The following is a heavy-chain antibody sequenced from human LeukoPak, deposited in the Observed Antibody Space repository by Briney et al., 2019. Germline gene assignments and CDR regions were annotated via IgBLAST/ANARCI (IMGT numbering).Heavy chain of an antibody. Sequence: PGGSLRLSCAASGFTFSSYGMHWVRQAPGKGLEWVAVISYDGSNKYYADSVKGRFTISRDNAKNSLYLQMNSLGAEDTAVYYCASEADSHLYSSGLDAFDIWGQGTMVTVSS. D-gene: IGHD6-19*01. J-gene: IGHJ3*02. CDR3: ASEADSHLYSSGLDAFDI. CDR2: ISYDGSNK. V-gene: IGHV3-30*03. CDR1: GFTFSSYG.